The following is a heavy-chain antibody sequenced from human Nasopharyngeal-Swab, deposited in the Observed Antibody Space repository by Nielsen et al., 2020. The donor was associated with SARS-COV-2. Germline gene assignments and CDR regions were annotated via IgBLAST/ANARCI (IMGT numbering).Heavy chain of an antibody. J-gene: IGHJ6*03. Sequence: SETLSLTCTVAGSSIRTSSAFWGWIRQPPGRGLEWIGRVYYSGSTYYNPSLGSRVSIAVDTSNNDFSLRLSSVTAADTAVYYCARFNYGSGTYYNVGYFYSMDVWGKGTTVTVSS. V-gene: IGHV4-39*02. D-gene: IGHD3-10*01. CDR3: ARFNYGSGTYYNVGYFYSMDV. CDR2: VYYSGST. CDR1: GSSIRTSSAF.